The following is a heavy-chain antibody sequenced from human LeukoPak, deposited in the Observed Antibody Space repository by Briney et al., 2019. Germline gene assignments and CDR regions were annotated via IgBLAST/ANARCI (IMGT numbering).Heavy chain of an antibody. CDR2: ISSSSSTI. CDR3: ARDPQGAAMIPGGFDY. V-gene: IGHV3-48*03. J-gene: IGHJ4*02. D-gene: IGHD2-2*01. Sequence: PGGSLRLSCAASGFTFSSYEMNWVRQAPGRGLEWVSYISSSSSTIYYADSVKGRFTISRDNAKNSLYLQMNSLRAEDTAVYYCARDPQGAAMIPGGFDYWGQGTLVTVSS. CDR1: GFTFSSYE.